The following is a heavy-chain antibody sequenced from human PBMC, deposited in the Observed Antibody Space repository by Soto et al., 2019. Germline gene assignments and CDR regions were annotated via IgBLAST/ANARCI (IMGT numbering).Heavy chain of an antibody. Sequence: KTSETLSLTCTVSGGSISSSSYYWGWIRQPPGKGLEWIGSIYYSGSTYYNPSLKSRVTISVDTSKNQFSLKLSSVTAADTAVYYCARQCETSPHWFDPWGQGTLVTVS. CDR1: GGSISSSSYY. V-gene: IGHV4-39*01. J-gene: IGHJ5*02. CDR3: ARQCETSPHWFDP. CDR2: IYYSGST.